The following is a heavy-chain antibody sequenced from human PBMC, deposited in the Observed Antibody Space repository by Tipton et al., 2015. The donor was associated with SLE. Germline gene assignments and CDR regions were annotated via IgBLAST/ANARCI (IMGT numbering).Heavy chain of an antibody. CDR3: ARGVEVIAMPLDY. Sequence: SLRLSCAASGFTLSSYAMHWVRQAPGKGLEYVSAISTTGGSTFYADSVKGRFTISRDNSENTVILQMGSLGPEDTAVYYCARGVEVIAMPLDYWGQGTLVTVSS. V-gene: IGHV3-64*02. CDR1: GFTLSSYA. D-gene: IGHD2-21*01. CDR2: ISTTGGST. J-gene: IGHJ4*02.